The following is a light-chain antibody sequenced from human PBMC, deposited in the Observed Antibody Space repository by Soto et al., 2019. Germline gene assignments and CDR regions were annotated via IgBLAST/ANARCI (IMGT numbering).Light chain of an antibody. J-gene: IGKJ5*01. V-gene: IGKV3-11*01. CDR1: QSIIKS. Sequence: EIVMTRFPATLSVSPGQRATLSCRASQSIIKSLAWYQQKPGQAPRLLIYDASDRAAGIPARFSGSESRTDFTLTISSLEPDDFAVYYCQLRTTFGQGTRLEI. CDR3: QLRTT. CDR2: DAS.